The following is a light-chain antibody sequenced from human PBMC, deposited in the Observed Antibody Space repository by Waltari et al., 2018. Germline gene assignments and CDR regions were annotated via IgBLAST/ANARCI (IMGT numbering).Light chain of an antibody. CDR2: GVK. CDR1: WSNIGAGYD. CDR3: QSYDTKVGVV. V-gene: IGLV1-40*01. J-gene: IGLJ2*01. Sequence: QSVLTQPPSVSGAPGQRVTISCTGSWSNIGAGYDVHWYQQLPGKAPTLLVYGVKTRPPGVPDRFFGSKSGTSASLAIPGLQPEDEADYYCQSYDTKVGVVFGGGSKLTVL.